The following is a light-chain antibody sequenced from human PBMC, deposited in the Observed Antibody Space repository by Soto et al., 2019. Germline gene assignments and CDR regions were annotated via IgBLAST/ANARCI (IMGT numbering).Light chain of an antibody. CDR3: QQYKNWPPLYT. J-gene: IGKJ2*01. Sequence: EIVMTQSPVTLSVSPGERVTLSCRASQNIRSNLAWYQQKPGQAPRLLIYEASTRATGIPATFSGSGSATEFTLTISSLQSEDFAVYYCQQYKNWPPLYTFGQGTKLEIK. CDR1: QNIRSN. CDR2: EAS. V-gene: IGKV3-15*01.